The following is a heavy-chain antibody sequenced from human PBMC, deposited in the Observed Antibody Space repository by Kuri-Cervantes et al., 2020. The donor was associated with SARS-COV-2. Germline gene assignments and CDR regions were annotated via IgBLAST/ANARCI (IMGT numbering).Heavy chain of an antibody. D-gene: IGHD3-10*01. CDR3: AREGGKVRGRFQLNFDY. CDR1: GFTFSSYS. CDR2: ISSSSSYI. J-gene: IGHJ4*02. Sequence: GGSLRLSCAASGFTFSSYSMNWVRQAPGKGLEWVSSISSSSSYIYYADSVKGRFTISRDTSKNTLYLQMDRLRVEDTAVYYCAREGGKVRGRFQLNFDYWGQGTLVTVSS. V-gene: IGHV3-21*01.